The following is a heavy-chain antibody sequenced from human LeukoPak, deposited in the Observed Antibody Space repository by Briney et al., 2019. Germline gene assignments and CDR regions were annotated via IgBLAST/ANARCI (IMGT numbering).Heavy chain of an antibody. Sequence: ASVKVSCKASGYTFTDYYMHWVRQAPGQGLEWMGWINPNRGGTNYAQKFQGRVTMTRDTSISTAYMELSRLRSDDTTVYYCARIYCSSTNSYFFDYWGQGTLVTVSS. CDR3: ARIYCSSTNSYFFDY. J-gene: IGHJ4*02. CDR2: INPNRGGT. CDR1: GYTFTDYY. D-gene: IGHD2-2*01. V-gene: IGHV1-2*02.